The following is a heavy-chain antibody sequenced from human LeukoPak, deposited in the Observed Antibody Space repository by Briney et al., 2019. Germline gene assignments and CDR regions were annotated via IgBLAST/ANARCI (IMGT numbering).Heavy chain of an antibody. CDR2: INPSGDAT. V-gene: IGHV1-46*01. CDR1: EYTFSYYY. J-gene: IGHJ3*02. Sequence: ASVRVSYTASEYTFSYYYLHWVSQAPGQGLKWMEIINPSGDATNYPQKFQGRATLTRDTSPGTFYIELSSLISEHTAVYYCARRRDEGFDIWGQGTLVTVSS. CDR3: ARRRDEGFDI.